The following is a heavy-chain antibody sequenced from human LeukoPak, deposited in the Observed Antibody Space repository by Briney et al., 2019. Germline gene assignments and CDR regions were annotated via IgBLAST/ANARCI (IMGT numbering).Heavy chain of an antibody. Sequence: PSETLSLTCTVSGGSISSSSYYWGWIRQPPGKGLEWIGSIYYSGSTYYNPSLKSRVTISVDTSKNQFSLKLSSVTAADTAVYYCARTGIRPGVYFDYWGQGTQVTVSS. CDR3: ARTGIRPGVYFDY. D-gene: IGHD2/OR15-2a*01. V-gene: IGHV4-39*07. J-gene: IGHJ4*02. CDR2: IYYSGST. CDR1: GGSISSSSYY.